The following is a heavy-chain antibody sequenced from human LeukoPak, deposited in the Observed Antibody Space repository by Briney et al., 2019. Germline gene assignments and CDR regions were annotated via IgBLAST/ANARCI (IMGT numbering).Heavy chain of an antibody. Sequence: PGGSLRLSCAASGFTFSSYAMSWVRQAPGKGLEWVSVIYSGGSTYYADSVKGRFTISRDNSKNTLYLQMNSLRAEDTAVYYCAQHGRDYYDSSGYVDYWGQGTLVTVSS. CDR1: GFTFSSYA. D-gene: IGHD3-22*01. J-gene: IGHJ4*02. CDR3: AQHGRDYYDSSGYVDY. CDR2: IYSGGST. V-gene: IGHV3-23*03.